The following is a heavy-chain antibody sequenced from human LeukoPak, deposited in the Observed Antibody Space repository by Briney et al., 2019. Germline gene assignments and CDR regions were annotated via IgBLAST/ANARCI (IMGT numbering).Heavy chain of an antibody. Sequence: PSETLSLTCGVSGASFSGYHWTWIRQPPGKGLEWIGEINDSESTTYNPSLKSRVTISVDTSKNQFSLKLSSVTAADTAVYYCARSVEGYCSGASCYYYYYYMDVWGKGTTVTVSS. D-gene: IGHD2-15*01. CDR2: INDSEST. CDR1: GASFSGYH. J-gene: IGHJ6*03. V-gene: IGHV4-34*01. CDR3: ARSVEGYCSGASCYYYYYYMDV.